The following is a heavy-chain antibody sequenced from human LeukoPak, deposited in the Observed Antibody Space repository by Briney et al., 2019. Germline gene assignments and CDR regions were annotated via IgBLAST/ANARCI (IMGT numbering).Heavy chain of an antibody. CDR3: AKRAGYYFDY. J-gene: IGHJ4*02. CDR1: GFTFSSYA. D-gene: IGHD4/OR15-4a*01. CDR2: ISGSGEIT. Sequence: PGGSLRLSCAASGFTFSSYAMSWVRQAPGKGLEWVSVISGSGEITYYADSVKGRFTISRDNSKNTLYLQINSLRAEDTAVYYCAKRAGYYFDYWGQGTLLTVSS. V-gene: IGHV3-23*01.